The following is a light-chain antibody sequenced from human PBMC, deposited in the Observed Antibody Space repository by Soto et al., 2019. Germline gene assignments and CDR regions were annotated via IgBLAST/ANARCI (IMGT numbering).Light chain of an antibody. J-gene: IGKJ5*01. CDR3: QQYHTSSIT. CDR1: QSISSY. Sequence: DIQITQSPSSLSSSVLERVTITCRASQSISSYLNWYQQKPGKAPNLLIYDASTLERGVPSRFSGTGSGTEFTLTIDRLQPDDFATYYCQQYHTSSITFGQGTRLEIK. CDR2: DAS. V-gene: IGKV1-5*01.